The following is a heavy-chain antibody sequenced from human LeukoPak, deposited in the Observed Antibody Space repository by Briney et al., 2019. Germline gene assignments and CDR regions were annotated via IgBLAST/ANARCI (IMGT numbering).Heavy chain of an antibody. V-gene: IGHV4-59*01. Sequence: SETLSLTCTVSGGSIKSFYWSWIRQAPGRGLEWIGFISYSGYTSYSPSLKSRVAISVDTSRSQFSLRLSSMTAADTAIYYCARGRNDNGGMFFDSWAQGTLVTVSS. CDR3: ARGRNDNGGMFFDS. J-gene: IGHJ4*02. D-gene: IGHD4-23*01. CDR2: ISYSGYT. CDR1: GGSIKSFY.